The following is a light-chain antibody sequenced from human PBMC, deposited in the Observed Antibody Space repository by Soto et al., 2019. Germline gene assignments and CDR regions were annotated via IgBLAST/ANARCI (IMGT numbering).Light chain of an antibody. CDR3: QQYNDNWT. V-gene: IGKV1-5*03. CDR2: KAS. CDR1: QSISSW. Sequence: IQMTQSPSTLSASVGDRVTITCRASQSISSWLAWYQQKPGKAPKLLIYKASTLQSGVPSRFNGSGSGTEFTLAISSLQPDDSATYYCQQYNDNWTFGQGTKVDIK. J-gene: IGKJ1*01.